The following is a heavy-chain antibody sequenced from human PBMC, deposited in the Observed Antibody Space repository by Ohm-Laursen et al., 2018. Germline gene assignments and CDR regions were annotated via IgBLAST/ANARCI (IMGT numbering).Heavy chain of an antibody. J-gene: IGHJ4*02. D-gene: IGHD1-26*01. Sequence: SLRLSCAASGFTFSSYGMHWVRQAPGKGLEWVAVISYDGSNKYYADSVKGRFTISRDNSKNTLYLQMNSLRAEDTAVYYCARGSGSLRHYFDYWGQGTLVTVSS. CDR2: ISYDGSNK. CDR3: ARGSGSLRHYFDY. CDR1: GFTFSSYG. V-gene: IGHV3-30*03.